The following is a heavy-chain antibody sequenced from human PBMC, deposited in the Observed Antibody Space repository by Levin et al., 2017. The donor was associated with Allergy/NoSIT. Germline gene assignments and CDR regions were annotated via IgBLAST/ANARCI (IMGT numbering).Heavy chain of an antibody. CDR1: GFSLSTSGVG. D-gene: IGHD4-17*01. V-gene: IGHV2-5*02. J-gene: IGHJ1*01. CDR2: IYWDDDK. Sequence: VSGPTLVKPTQTLTLTCTFSGFSLSTSGVGVGWIRQPPGKALEWLALIYWDDDKRYSPSLKSRLTITKDTSKNQVVLTMTNMDPVDTATYYCAHRLNGDYGEEYFQHWGQGTLVTVSS. CDR3: AHRLNGDYGEEYFQH.